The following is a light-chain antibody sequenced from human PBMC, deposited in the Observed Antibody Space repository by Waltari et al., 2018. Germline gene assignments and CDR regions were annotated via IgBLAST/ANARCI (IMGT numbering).Light chain of an antibody. CDR2: AVI. V-gene: IGLV2-14*03. J-gene: IGLJ2*01. CDR3: SSFTVTDTLVV. CDR1: NSDIGAYNH. Sequence: QSALTQPASVSGSPGQSITISCTGTNSDIGAYNHFSWYQQHPGKAPKVIIFAVIFRPSGVSNRFSGSKSGNTASLTITGLQAEDEAHYYCSSFTVTDTLVVFGGGTKLTV.